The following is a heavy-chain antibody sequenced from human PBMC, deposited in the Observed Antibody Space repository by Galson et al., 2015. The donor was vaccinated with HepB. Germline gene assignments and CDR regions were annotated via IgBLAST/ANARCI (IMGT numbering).Heavy chain of an antibody. Sequence: SLRLSCAASGFTFNSYTMNWVRQAPGKGPEWVAAISWYRSTKDYADSVKGRFTISRDKVQNSVFLQMNSLRAEVTAVYYCARDFSDFGDYGPRKYGMDVWGLGSTVTVFS. D-gene: IGHD4-17*01. CDR2: ISWYRSTK. CDR3: ARDFSDFGDYGPRKYGMDV. V-gene: IGHV3-48*01. CDR1: GFTFNSYT. J-gene: IGHJ6*02.